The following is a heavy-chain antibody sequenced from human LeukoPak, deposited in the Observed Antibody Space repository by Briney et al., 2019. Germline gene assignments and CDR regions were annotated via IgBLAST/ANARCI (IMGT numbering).Heavy chain of an antibody. CDR2: IYYSGSI. CDR3: ARHADTYYYDSSGFNWFDP. J-gene: IGHJ5*02. V-gene: IGHV4-59*08. CDR1: GGSISSYY. Sequence: SETLSLTCTVSGGSISSYYWSWIRQPPGKGLEWIGYIYYSGSINYNPSLKSRVTISVDTSKNQFSLKLSSVTAADTAVYYCARHADTYYYDSSGFNWFDPWGQGTLVTVSS. D-gene: IGHD3-22*01.